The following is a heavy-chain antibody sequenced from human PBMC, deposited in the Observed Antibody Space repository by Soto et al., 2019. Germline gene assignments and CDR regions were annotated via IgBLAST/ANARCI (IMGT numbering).Heavy chain of an antibody. D-gene: IGHD1-1*01. CDR2: MSTGYLT. J-gene: IGHJ2*01. Sequence: QEQVVESGGGLVKPGGSLRLSCEASGFTINNYYMSWIRQAPGKGLEWVADMSTGYLTKYTDSVKGRFTISRDNTKRSLYLQMNSLRAEDMAVYYCARTMDSYTTYPKGHVDYWYFDLWGRGTLVTVSS. CDR3: ARTMDSYTTYPKGHVDYWYFDL. CDR1: GFTINNYY. V-gene: IGHV3-11*01.